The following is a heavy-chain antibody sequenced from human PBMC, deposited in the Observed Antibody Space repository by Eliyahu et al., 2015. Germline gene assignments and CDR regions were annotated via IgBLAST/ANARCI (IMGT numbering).Heavy chain of an antibody. CDR3: ARVQYSSSWYATDDAFDI. Sequence: QVQLQQWGAGLLKPSETLSLTCAVYGGSFSGYYWSWIRQPPGKGLEWIGEINHSGSTNYNPSLKSRVTISVDTSKNQFSLKLSSVTAADTAVYYCARVQYSSSWYATDDAFDIWGQGTMVTVSS. V-gene: IGHV4-34*01. CDR1: GGSFSGYY. J-gene: IGHJ3*02. D-gene: IGHD6-13*01. CDR2: INHSGST.